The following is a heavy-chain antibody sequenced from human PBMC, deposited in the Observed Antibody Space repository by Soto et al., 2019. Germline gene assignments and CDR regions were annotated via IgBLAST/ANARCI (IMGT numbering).Heavy chain of an antibody. CDR3: AREWSHLRFSYGMDV. CDR1: GFTFSSYG. D-gene: IGHD3-3*01. CDR2: IWYDGSNK. V-gene: IGHV3-33*01. Sequence: GGSLRLSCAASGFTFSSYGMHLVRQAPGKGLEWVAVIWYDGSNKYYADSVKGRFTISRDNSKNTLYLQMNSLRAEDTAVYYCAREWSHLRFSYGMDVWGQGTTVTVSS. J-gene: IGHJ6*02.